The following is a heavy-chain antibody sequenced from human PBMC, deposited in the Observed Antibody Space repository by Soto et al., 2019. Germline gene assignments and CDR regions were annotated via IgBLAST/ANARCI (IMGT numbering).Heavy chain of an antibody. CDR3: ALFYYDSSGYYPVY. CDR2: IYYSGST. V-gene: IGHV4-39*01. D-gene: IGHD3-22*01. Sequence: PETLSVTCTVSGGSISSSSYYWGWIRQPPGKGLEWIGSIYYSGSTYYNPSLRSRVTISVDTSKNQFSLKLSSVTAADTAVYYCALFYYDSSGYYPVYWGQAILVNVSP. CDR1: GGSISSSSYY. J-gene: IGHJ4*02.